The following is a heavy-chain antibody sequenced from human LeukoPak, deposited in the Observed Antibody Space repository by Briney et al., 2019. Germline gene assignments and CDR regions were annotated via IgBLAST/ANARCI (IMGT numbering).Heavy chain of an antibody. V-gene: IGHV1-2*02. D-gene: IGHD3-3*01. J-gene: IGHJ6*02. CDR2: INPKSGGT. CDR1: GYTFTDFY. Sequence: ASVKVSCKASGYTFTDFYMHWVRQAPGQGLEWMGWINPKSGGTSYAQKFQGRVAMTRDTSISTAYMELSRLRSDDTAVYYCAREGITIFGVVSVKGMDDWGQGTTVTVSS. CDR3: AREGITIFGVVSVKGMDD.